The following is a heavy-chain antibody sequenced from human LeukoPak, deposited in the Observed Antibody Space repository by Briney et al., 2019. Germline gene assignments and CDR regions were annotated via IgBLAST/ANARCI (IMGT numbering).Heavy chain of an antibody. D-gene: IGHD6-6*01. J-gene: IGHJ3*02. CDR3: ASSFQVVRGGDGFDI. CDR1: DDSITMYY. CDR2: VDHTGST. Sequence: SETLSLTCTVSDDSITMYYWTWIRQPPGKGLEWIGYVDHTGSTKFNPSLNGRVSISRDTSNNFFSLKLSSVTAADTAIYYCASSFQVVRGGDGFDIWGQGKMVTVSS. V-gene: IGHV4-59*12.